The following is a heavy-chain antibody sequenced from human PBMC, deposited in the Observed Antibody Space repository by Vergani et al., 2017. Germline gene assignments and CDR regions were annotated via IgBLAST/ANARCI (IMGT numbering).Heavy chain of an antibody. D-gene: IGHD2-21*02. J-gene: IGHJ3*02. CDR1: GYSFTSYW. CDR2: IYPGDSDT. V-gene: IGHV5-51*01. CDR3: ARRVAYCGGDCFDAFDI. Sequence: EVQLVQSGAAVKKPGESLKISCKGSGYSFTSYWIGWVRQMPGKGLEWMGIIYPGDSDTRYSPSFQGQVTISADKSISTAHLQWSSLKASDTAMYYCARRVAYCGGDCFDAFDIWGQGTMVTVSS.